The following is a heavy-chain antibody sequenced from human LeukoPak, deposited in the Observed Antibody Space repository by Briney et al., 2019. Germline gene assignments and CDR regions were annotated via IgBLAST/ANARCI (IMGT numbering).Heavy chain of an antibody. CDR1: GYTFTSYY. V-gene: IGHV1-46*01. J-gene: IGHJ5*02. CDR2: INPSGGST. D-gene: IGHD2-15*01. CDR3: ARDGLHCSGGSCYWFDP. Sequence: ASVKVSCKASGYTFTSYYMHWVRQAPGQGLEWMGIINPSGGSTSYAQKFQGRVTMTRDTSTSTVYMELSSLRSEDTAVYYCARDGLHCSGGSCYWFDPWGQGTLVTVSS.